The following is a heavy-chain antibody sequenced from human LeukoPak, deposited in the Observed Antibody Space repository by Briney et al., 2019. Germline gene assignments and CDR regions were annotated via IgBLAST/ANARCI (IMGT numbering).Heavy chain of an antibody. CDR3: ARLGNYFDY. CDR1: GYTFTGYY. CDR2: INPNSGGT. Sequence: ASVKVSCKASGYTFTGYYMHWVRQAPGQGLEWMGWINPNSGGTNYAQKFQGRVTMTRDKSISTAYLQWSSLKASDTAMYYCARLGNYFDYWGQGTLVTVSS. D-gene: IGHD1-1*01. V-gene: IGHV1-2*02. J-gene: IGHJ4*02.